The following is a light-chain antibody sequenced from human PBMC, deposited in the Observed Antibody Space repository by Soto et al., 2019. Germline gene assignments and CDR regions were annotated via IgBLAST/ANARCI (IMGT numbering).Light chain of an antibody. CDR2: GAS. CDR3: QQYGSSPYT. CDR1: QSVSSSY. V-gene: IGKV3-20*01. Sequence: EIGLTQSQGTLSLSPGERATLSCRASQSVSSSYLAWYQQKPGQAPRLLIYGASSRATGIPDRFSGSGSGTDFTLTISRLEPEDFAVYYCQQYGSSPYTFGQGTKLEIK. J-gene: IGKJ2*01.